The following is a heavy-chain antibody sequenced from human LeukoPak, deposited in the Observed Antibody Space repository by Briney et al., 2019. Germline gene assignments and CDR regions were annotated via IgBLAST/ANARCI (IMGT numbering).Heavy chain of an antibody. J-gene: IGHJ4*02. CDR3: ARDGSYSGSYYFDY. Sequence: PGGSLRLSCAASGFTFSSYSMNWVRQAPGKGLEWVSSISSSSSYIYYADSVKGRFTISRDNAKNSLYLQMNSLRAEDTAVYYCARDGSYSGSYYFDYWGQGTLVTVSS. CDR1: GFTFSSYS. D-gene: IGHD1-26*01. CDR2: ISSSSSYI. V-gene: IGHV3-21*01.